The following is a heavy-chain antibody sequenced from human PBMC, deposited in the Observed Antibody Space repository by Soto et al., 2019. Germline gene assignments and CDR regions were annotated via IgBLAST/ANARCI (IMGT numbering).Heavy chain of an antibody. CDR3: ARPSCSTPDCLRPYDLYGLDV. Sequence: ASVKVSCKTSGYTCSDFAIHWVRQTPGPRLEWMGWINAGIGNFRYYQKFQGRVSLTRDTSTSTVYMELRSLTSEDTAVYYCARPSCSTPDCLRPYDLYGLDVWGHGTTVTVSS. J-gene: IGHJ6*02. CDR1: GYTCSDFA. V-gene: IGHV1-3*01. CDR2: INAGIGNF. D-gene: IGHD2-15*01.